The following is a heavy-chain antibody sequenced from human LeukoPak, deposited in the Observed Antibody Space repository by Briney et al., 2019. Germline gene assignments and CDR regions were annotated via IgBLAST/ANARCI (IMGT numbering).Heavy chain of an antibody. CDR3: ARSDIVVVVAPVDY. J-gene: IGHJ4*02. CDR2: ISSSSSYI. Sequence: GGSLRLSCAASGFTFSSYSMNWVRQAPGKGLEWVSSISSSSSYIYYADSVKGRLTISRDNAKNSLYLQMNSLRAEDTAVYYCARSDIVVVVAPVDYWGQGTLVTVSS. D-gene: IGHD2-15*01. CDR1: GFTFSSYS. V-gene: IGHV3-21*01.